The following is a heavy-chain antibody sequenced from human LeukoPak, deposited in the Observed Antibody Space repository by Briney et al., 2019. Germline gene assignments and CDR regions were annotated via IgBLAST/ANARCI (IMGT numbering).Heavy chain of an antibody. CDR3: AGGDGKVGATWDY. J-gene: IGHJ4*02. V-gene: IGHV1-18*04. CDR2: NSAYNGNT. CDR1: GYTFTGYY. D-gene: IGHD1-26*01. Sequence: ASVKVSCKASGYTFTGYYMHWVRQAPGQGLEWMGWNSAYNGNTNYAQKLQGRVTMTTDTSTSTAYMELRSLRSDDTAVYYCAGGDGKVGATWDYWGQGTLVTVSS.